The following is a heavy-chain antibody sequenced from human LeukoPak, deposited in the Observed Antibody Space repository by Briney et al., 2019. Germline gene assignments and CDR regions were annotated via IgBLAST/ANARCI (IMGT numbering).Heavy chain of an antibody. CDR3: ARALGSGWLRGKYYFDY. J-gene: IGHJ4*02. CDR2: IYHSGRT. V-gene: IGHV4-38-2*02. CDR1: GYSISSGDY. D-gene: IGHD6-19*01. Sequence: SETLSLTCTVSGYSISSGDYWGWIRQPPGKGLEWIGSIYHSGRTYYNPSLKSRVTISVDTSKNQVSLILTSVTAADTAVYYCARALGSGWLRGKYYFDYWGQGTLVTVSS.